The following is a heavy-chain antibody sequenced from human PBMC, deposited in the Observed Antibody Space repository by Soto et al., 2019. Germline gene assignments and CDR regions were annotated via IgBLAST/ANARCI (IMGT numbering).Heavy chain of an antibody. Sequence: EVQLVESGGGLVQPGGSLRLSCAASGFTFSSYWMLWVRQAPGKGLVWVSRINSDGSTTSYADSVKGRFTISRDNAKNTQYLQMNSLRDEDTAVYYCARVNPGYSYVNYWGQGTLVTVSS. J-gene: IGHJ4*02. CDR1: GFTFSSYW. CDR2: INSDGSTT. D-gene: IGHD5-18*01. CDR3: ARVNPGYSYVNY. V-gene: IGHV3-74*01.